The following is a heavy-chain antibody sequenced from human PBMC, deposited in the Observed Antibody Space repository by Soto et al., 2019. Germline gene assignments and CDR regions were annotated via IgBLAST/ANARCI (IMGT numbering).Heavy chain of an antibody. V-gene: IGHV3-33*01. D-gene: IGHD3-16*01. CDR3: ARDLGAQVQWGFEY. CDR2: IWYDGGNT. Sequence: QVRLVESGGAVVEPGRSLRLSCAASGFTFKNYGMHWVRQAPGKGLEWVAVIWYDGGNTFYADSVKGRMTISRDNSRNTLSLRMASLTAEDTAIYDCARDLGAQVQWGFEYWGPGTLVTVSS. J-gene: IGHJ4*02. CDR1: GFTFKNYG.